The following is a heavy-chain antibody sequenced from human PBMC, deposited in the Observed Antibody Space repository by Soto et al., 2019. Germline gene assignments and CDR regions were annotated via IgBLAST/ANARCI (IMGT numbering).Heavy chain of an antibody. V-gene: IGHV3-30*18. CDR2: ISYDGSNK. D-gene: IGHD3-10*01. CDR1: GFTFSSYG. Sequence: GESLRLSCAASGFTFSSYGMHWVRQAQGKVLEWVAVISYDGSNKYYADSVKGRFTISRDNSKNTLYLQMNSLRAEDTAVYYCAKDHYFYGSGSYYNPDYWGQGTLGTVSS. J-gene: IGHJ4*02. CDR3: AKDHYFYGSGSYYNPDY.